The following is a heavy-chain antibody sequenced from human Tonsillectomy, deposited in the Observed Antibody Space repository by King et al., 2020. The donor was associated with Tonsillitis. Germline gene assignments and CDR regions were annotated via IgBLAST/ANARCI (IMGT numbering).Heavy chain of an antibody. V-gene: IGHV3-21*04. CDR3: ARETFTSGFFQH. D-gene: IGHD2/OR15-2a*01. CDR1: GFTFSGYG. J-gene: IGHJ1*01. Sequence: QLVQSGGGLVKPGGSLRLSCAASGFTFSGYGMNWVRQAPGKGLGWVSSITSSSKYIFYSDSVKGRFTISRDNAMNSLYLQMNILRAEDTAVYYCARETFTSGFFQHWGQGTLVTVSP. CDR2: ITSSSKYI.